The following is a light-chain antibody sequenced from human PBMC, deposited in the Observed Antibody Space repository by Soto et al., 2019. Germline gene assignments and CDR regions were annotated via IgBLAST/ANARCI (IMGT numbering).Light chain of an antibody. V-gene: IGKV3-15*01. CDR3: QQYNDWPLT. CDR2: GAF. CDR1: QSINSN. Sequence: EIVMTQSPVTLSVSPGERATLSCRASQSINSNLAWYQQKPGQAPSLLIYGAFTRATGIPARFSGTGSGTEFPLTISSLQSEDLALYYCQQYNDWPLTFGQGTKVDI. J-gene: IGKJ1*01.